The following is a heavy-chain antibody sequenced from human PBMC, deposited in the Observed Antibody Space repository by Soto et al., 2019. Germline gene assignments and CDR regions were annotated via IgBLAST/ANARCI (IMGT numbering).Heavy chain of an antibody. D-gene: IGHD5-12*01. V-gene: IGHV3-23*01. J-gene: IGHJ6*02. CDR2: ISGSGGST. CDR3: ANGYPQGGYLAVYYYYGMDV. CDR1: GFTFSSYA. Sequence: PGGSLRLSCAASGFTFSSYAMSWVRQAPGKGLEWVSAISGSGGSTYYADSVKGRFTISRDNSKNTLYLQMNSLRAEDTAVYYCANGYPQGGYLAVYYYYGMDVWGQGTTVTVSS.